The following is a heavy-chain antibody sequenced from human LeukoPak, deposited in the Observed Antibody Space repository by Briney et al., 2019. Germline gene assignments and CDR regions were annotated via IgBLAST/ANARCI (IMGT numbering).Heavy chain of an antibody. D-gene: IGHD3-22*01. CDR1: GYSFTSYW. Sequence: GESLKISCKGSGYSFTSYWIGWVRQMPGKGLEWMGVIYPGDSDTRYSPSFQGQVTISADKSISTAYLQWSSLKASDTAMYYCATTYYYDSSGYPGENYYYYMDVWGKGTTVTVSS. CDR2: IYPGDSDT. J-gene: IGHJ6*03. CDR3: ATTYYYDSSGYPGENYYYYMDV. V-gene: IGHV5-51*01.